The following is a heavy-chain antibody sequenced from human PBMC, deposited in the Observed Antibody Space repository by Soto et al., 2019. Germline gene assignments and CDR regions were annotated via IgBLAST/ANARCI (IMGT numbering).Heavy chain of an antibody. V-gene: IGHV4-30-4*01. J-gene: IGHJ6*02. Sequence: SETLSLTCTVSGGSISSGDYYWSWIRQPQGKGLEWIGYIYYSGSTYYNPSLKSRVTISVDTSKNQFSLKLSSVTAADTAVCYCARDPGYDSSYGPYYYYGMDVWGQGTTVTVSS. CDR1: GGSISSGDYY. CDR3: ARDPGYDSSYGPYYYYGMDV. D-gene: IGHD3-22*01. CDR2: IYYSGST.